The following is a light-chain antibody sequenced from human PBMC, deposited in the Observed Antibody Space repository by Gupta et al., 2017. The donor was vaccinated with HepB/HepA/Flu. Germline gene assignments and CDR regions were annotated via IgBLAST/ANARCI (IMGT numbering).Light chain of an antibody. CDR3: CSYAGSSTWV. CDR1: NSDVWSYNL. J-gene: IGLJ3*02. Sequence: QSALTQPSSVSGSPGQSITISCTGTNSDVWSYNLVSWYQQHPGKAPKLMIDEVSKRPSGVSNRFSGSKAGNTASMTISGLQAEDESDYYCCSYAGSSTWVFGGGTKLTVL. V-gene: IGLV2-23*02. CDR2: EVS.